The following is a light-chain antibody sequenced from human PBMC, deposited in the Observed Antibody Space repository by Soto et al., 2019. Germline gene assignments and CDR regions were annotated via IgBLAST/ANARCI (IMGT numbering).Light chain of an antibody. J-gene: IGKJ1*01. CDR2: TTT. CDR3: QQTYSAPPWT. Sequence: DIQMTQSPSSLSASVGDTITITCRASQSIRSYLNWYQQKPGKAPDLLIYTTTSLQSEVPSRFSGSGSETNFTLTITSLQPEDFATYSCQQTYSAPPWTFGPGTKVEIK. CDR1: QSIRSY. V-gene: IGKV1-39*01.